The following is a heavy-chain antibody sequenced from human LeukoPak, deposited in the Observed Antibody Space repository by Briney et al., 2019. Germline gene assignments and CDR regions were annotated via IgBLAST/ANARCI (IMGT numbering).Heavy chain of an antibody. CDR1: GGSISSYY. CDR2: IYYSGST. D-gene: IGHD6-13*01. J-gene: IGHJ4*02. V-gene: IGHV4-59*01. Sequence: SETLSLTCTVSGGSISSYYWSWIRQPPGKGLEWIGYIYYSGSTNYNPSLKSRVTISVDTSKNQFSLKLSSVTAADTAVYYCARGYLAAAGKSSFDYWGQGTLVTVSS. CDR3: ARGYLAAAGKSSFDY.